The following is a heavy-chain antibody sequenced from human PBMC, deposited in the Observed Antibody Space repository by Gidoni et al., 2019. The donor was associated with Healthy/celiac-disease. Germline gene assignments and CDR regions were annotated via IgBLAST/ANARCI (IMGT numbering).Heavy chain of an antibody. CDR3: ARGGGCSSTSCYLYYYYGMDV. Sequence: QVQLVQSGAEVKKPGASVKVSCKASGYTFTSYYMHWVRQAPGHGLEWMGIINPSGGSTSYAQKFQGRVTMTRDTSTSTVYMELSSLRSEDTAVYYCARGGGCSSTSCYLYYYYGMDVWGPRDHGHRLL. J-gene: IGHJ6*01. D-gene: IGHD2-2*01. V-gene: IGHV1-46*01. CDR1: GYTFTSYY. CDR2: INPSGGST.